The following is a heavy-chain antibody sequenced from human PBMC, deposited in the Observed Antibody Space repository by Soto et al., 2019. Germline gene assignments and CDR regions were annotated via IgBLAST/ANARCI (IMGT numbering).Heavy chain of an antibody. J-gene: IGHJ4*02. CDR1: GFTFTRYS. CDR3: ARESEDLTSNFDY. V-gene: IGHV3-21*06. Sequence: GGSLRLSCAASGFTFTRYSMNWVRQAPGKGLEWVSFISSTTNYIYYGDSMKGRFTISRDNAKNSLYLEMNSLRAEDTAVYYCARESEDLTSNFDYWGQGTLVTVSS. CDR2: ISSTTNYI.